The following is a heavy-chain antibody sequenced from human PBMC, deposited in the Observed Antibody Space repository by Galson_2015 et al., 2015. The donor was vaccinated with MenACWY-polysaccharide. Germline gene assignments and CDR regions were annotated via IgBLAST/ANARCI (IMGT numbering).Heavy chain of an antibody. J-gene: IGHJ6*02. V-gene: IGHV3-7*01. CDR1: GFTFSSYW. CDR3: ARGYYGMDV. CDR2: IKKDGSEK. Sequence: SLRLSCAASGFTFSSYWMAWVRQAPGKGLEWVANIKKDGSEKYYVDSVKGRFTISRDNSKNSLYLQMHSLRAEDTAVYSCARGYYGMDVWGQGTTVTVSS.